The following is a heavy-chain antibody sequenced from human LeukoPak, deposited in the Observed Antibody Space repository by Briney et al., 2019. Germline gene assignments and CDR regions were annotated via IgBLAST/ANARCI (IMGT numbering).Heavy chain of an antibody. D-gene: IGHD3-10*01. Sequence: GGSLRLSCAASGFTFSSYAMSWVRQAPGKGREWVSTISTSGGSTYYADSVKGRFTISRDNSKNTLYLQMNSLRAEAPAVYYCAKVRFGVTARYHFDFWGQGTLVTVSS. J-gene: IGHJ4*02. CDR1: GFTFSSYA. CDR2: ISTSGGST. CDR3: AKVRFGVTARYHFDF. V-gene: IGHV3-23*01.